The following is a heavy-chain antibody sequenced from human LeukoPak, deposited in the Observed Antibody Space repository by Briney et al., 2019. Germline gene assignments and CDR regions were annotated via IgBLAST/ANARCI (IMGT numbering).Heavy chain of an antibody. Sequence: GGSLRLSCAASGFTFSNYAMSWVRQAPGKGLEWVSVISGSGGSTYYVDSVQGRFTISRDNVKNSLYLQMNSLRAEDTAVYSCARVNDYDSGSLYRPIDYWGQGTLVTVSS. CDR2: ISGSGGST. J-gene: IGHJ4*02. CDR1: GFTFSNYA. CDR3: ARVNDYDSGSLYRPIDY. D-gene: IGHD3-10*01. V-gene: IGHV3-23*01.